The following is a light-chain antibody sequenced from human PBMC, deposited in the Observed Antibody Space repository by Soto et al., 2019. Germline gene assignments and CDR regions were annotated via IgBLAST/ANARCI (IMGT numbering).Light chain of an antibody. Sequence: DVVMTQSPLSLPVTLGQPASISCRSSQSLVYSDGNTYLNWFQQRPGQSPRRLIYRVSNRDSGVPDRFSGSGSGTDFTPKISRVEAEDVGLYYCMQSTHWPRTFGQGTKVEI. CDR3: MQSTHWPRT. CDR1: QSLVYSDGNTY. J-gene: IGKJ1*01. V-gene: IGKV2-30*01. CDR2: RVS.